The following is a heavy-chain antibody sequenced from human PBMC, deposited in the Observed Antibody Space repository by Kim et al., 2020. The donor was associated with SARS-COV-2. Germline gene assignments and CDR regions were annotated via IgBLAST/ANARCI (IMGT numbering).Heavy chain of an antibody. Sequence: GGSLRLSCAASGFTFSSYAMHWVRQAPGKWLEWVAVISYDGSNKYYADSVKGRFTISRDNSKNTLYLQMNSLRAEDTAVYYCARDLPHYYGSGSYSSPYYYYGMDGWGQGTTVTVSS. J-gene: IGHJ6*02. CDR2: ISYDGSNK. CDR1: GFTFSSYA. CDR3: ARDLPHYYGSGSYSSPYYYYGMDG. D-gene: IGHD3-10*01. V-gene: IGHV3-30*04.